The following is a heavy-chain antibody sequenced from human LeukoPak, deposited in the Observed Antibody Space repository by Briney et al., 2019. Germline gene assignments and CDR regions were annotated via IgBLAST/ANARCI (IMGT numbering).Heavy chain of an antibody. V-gene: IGHV4-39*07. CDR1: GGSISSSSYY. CDR3: ARDRNYYDSSGYWRVWYFDL. D-gene: IGHD3-22*01. J-gene: IGHJ2*01. Sequence: SETLSLTCTVSGGSISSSSYYWGWIRQPPGKGLEWIGSIYYSGSTYYNPSLKSRVTISVDTSKNQFSLKLSSVTAADTAVYYCARDRNYYDSSGYWRVWYFDLWGRGTLVTVSS. CDR2: IYYSGST.